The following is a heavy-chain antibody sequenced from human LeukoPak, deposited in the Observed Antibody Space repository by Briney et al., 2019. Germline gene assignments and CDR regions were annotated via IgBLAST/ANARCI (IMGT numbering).Heavy chain of an antibody. CDR3: ARSEDTAMVTSFDY. V-gene: IGHV4-59*08. D-gene: IGHD5-18*01. CDR1: GGSISSYY. Sequence: RPSETLSLTCTGSGGSISSYYWSWIRQPPGKGLEWIGYIYYSGSTNYNPSLKSRVTISVDTSKNQFSLKLSSVTAADTAVYYCARSEDTAMVTSFDYWGQGTLVTVSS. CDR2: IYYSGST. J-gene: IGHJ4*02.